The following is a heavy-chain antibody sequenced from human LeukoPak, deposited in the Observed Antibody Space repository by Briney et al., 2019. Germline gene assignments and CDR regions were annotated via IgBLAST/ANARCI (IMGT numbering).Heavy chain of an antibody. CDR2: IYYSGST. Sequence: DPSETLSLTCTVSGGSISSSSYYWGWIRQPPGKGLEWIGSIYYSGSTYYNPSLKSRVTISVDTSKNQFSLKLSSVTAADTAVYYCARDDGNAFDIWGQGTMVTVSS. J-gene: IGHJ3*02. V-gene: IGHV4-39*07. CDR1: GGSISSSSYY. CDR3: ARDDGNAFDI.